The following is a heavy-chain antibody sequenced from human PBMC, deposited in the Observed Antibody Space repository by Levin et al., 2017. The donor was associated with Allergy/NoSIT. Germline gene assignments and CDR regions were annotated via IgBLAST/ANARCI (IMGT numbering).Heavy chain of an antibody. CDR1: GGSISSSSYY. D-gene: IGHD2-15*01. CDR3: ARVVVATTPPPDAFDI. Sequence: SETLSLTCTVSGGSISSSSYYWGWIRQPPGKGLEWIGSIYYSGSTFYNPSLKSRVTISVDTSKKQFSLKLSSVTAADAAVYYCARVVVATTPPPDAFDIWGQGTMVTVSS. V-gene: IGHV4-39*01. CDR2: IYYSGST. J-gene: IGHJ3*02.